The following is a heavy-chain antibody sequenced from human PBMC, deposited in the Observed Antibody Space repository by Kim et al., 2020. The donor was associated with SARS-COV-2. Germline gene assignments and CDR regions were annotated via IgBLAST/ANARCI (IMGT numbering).Heavy chain of an antibody. CDR2: ISSTSSFI. V-gene: IGHV3-21*06. CDR3: ARARHLDH. Sequence: GGSLRLSCAASGFTFSNYSLNWVRQAPGKGLEWVSSISSTSSFIFSADSVRDRFTISRDNAKNTLSLQMNSLRGDDTAVYYCARARHLDHWGQGTLVTVS. J-gene: IGHJ4*02. CDR1: GFTFSNYS.